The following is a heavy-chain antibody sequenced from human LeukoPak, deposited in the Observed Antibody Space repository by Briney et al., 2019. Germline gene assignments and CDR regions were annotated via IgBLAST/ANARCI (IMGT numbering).Heavy chain of an antibody. CDR1: GGSITSYY. CDR2: IYHSGTT. V-gene: IGHV4-59*01. J-gene: IGHJ1*01. D-gene: IGHD2-15*01. Sequence: SETLSLTCTVSGGSITSYYWTWIRQPPGKGLEWIGYIYHSGTTNYNPSLKSRVTISVDTSKNQFSLKLSPVTAADTAVYYCAQKAPYSPGYSQDWGQGTLVTVSS. CDR3: AQKAPYSPGYSQD.